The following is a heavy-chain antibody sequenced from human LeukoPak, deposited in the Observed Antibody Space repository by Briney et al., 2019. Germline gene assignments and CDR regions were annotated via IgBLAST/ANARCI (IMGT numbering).Heavy chain of an antibody. V-gene: IGHV3-30-3*01. CDR3: ARDPGGRYFDWSDFDY. CDR2: ISYDGSNK. Sequence: GGSLRLSCAASGFTFSSYAMHWVRQAPGKGLEWVAVISYDGSNKYYADSVKGRFTISRDNAKNSLYLQMNSLRAEDTAVYYCARDPGGRYFDWSDFDYWGQGTLVTVSS. J-gene: IGHJ4*02. D-gene: IGHD3-9*01. CDR1: GFTFSSYA.